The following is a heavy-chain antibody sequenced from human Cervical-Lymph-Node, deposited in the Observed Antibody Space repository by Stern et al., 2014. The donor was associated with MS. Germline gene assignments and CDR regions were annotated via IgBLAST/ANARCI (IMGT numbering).Heavy chain of an antibody. CDR2: IIPILDTT. V-gene: IGHV1-69*11. D-gene: IGHD2-15*01. Sequence: VQLVESGAEVKKPGSSVKVSCKSSGGTFSTHAISWVRQAPGQGLERLGRIIPILDTTDYAQRFQGRLTIDADESTDTGYMGLGSLTPDDTAVYYCAREKSDCSGGSCFSSLDYWGQGTLVPVSS. J-gene: IGHJ4*02. CDR1: GGTFSTHA. CDR3: AREKSDCSGGSCFSSLDY.